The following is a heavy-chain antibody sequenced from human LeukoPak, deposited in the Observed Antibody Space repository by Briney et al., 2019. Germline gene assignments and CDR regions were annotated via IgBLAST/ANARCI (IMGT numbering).Heavy chain of an antibody. Sequence: SETLSLTCTVSGDSMSSDCWSWIRQPPGKGLEWIGYIYYSGSTNYNPSLKSRVTISVDTSKNQLSLKLSSVTAADTAVYYCARGLGGSSGCFGYWGQGTLVTVSS. V-gene: IGHV4-59*01. CDR3: ARGLGGSSGCFGY. CDR2: IYYSGST. D-gene: IGHD6-19*01. J-gene: IGHJ4*02. CDR1: GDSMSSDC.